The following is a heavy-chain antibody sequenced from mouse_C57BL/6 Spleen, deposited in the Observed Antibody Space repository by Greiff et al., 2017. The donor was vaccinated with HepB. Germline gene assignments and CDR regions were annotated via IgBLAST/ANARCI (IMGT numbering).Heavy chain of an antibody. CDR1: GYTFTDYE. CDR2: IDPETGGT. CDR3: TNPPSAY. V-gene: IGHV1-15*01. Sequence: LQESGAELVRPGASVTLSCKASGYTFTDYEMHWVKQTPVHGLEWIGAIDPETGGTAYNQKFKGKAILTADKSSSTAYMELRSLTSEDSAVYYCTNPPSAYWGQGTLVTVSA. J-gene: IGHJ3*01.